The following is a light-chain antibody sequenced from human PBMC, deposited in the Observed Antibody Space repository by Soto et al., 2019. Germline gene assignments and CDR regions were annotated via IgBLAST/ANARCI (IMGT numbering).Light chain of an antibody. J-gene: IGKJ1*01. V-gene: IGKV1-8*01. CDR1: QGISSY. CDR2: AAS. Sequence: AIRMTQSPSSFSASTGDRVTITCRASQGISSYLVWYQQKPGKAPKLLIYAASTLQSGVPSRFSGSGSGTDLTLTISCLQSEDFATYYCQQYYSYPRTFGQGTKVEIK. CDR3: QQYYSYPRT.